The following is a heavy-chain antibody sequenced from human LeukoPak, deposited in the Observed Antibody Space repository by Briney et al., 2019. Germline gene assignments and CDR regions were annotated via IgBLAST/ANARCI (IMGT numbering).Heavy chain of an antibody. Sequence: GGSLRLSCAASGFTFSSYAMSWVRQAPGKGLEWVSAISGSGGSTYYADSVKGRFTISRDNSKNTLYLQMNSLRAEDPAVYYCANSRYNWNYGDYWGQGTLVTVSS. CDR3: ANSRYNWNYGDY. CDR2: ISGSGGST. CDR1: GFTFSSYA. J-gene: IGHJ4*02. D-gene: IGHD1-7*01. V-gene: IGHV3-23*01.